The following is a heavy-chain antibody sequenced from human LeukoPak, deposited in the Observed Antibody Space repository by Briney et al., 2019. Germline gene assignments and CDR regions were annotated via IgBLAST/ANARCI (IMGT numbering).Heavy chain of an antibody. CDR1: GFTFSNYA. D-gene: IGHD5-12*01. Sequence: PGGSLRLSCAASGFTFSNYAMHWVRQAPGKGLEYVSAISSNGGSTYYANSVKGRFTISRDNSKNTLYLQMGSLRAEDMAVYYCAREYGGYDYWGQGTLVTVSS. CDR3: AREYGGYDY. CDR2: ISSNGGST. V-gene: IGHV3-64*01. J-gene: IGHJ4*02.